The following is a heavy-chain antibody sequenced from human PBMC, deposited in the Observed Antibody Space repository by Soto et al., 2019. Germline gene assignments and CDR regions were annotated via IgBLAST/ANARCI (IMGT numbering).Heavy chain of an antibody. V-gene: IGHV1-18*01. CDR2: ISAHNSNT. J-gene: IGHJ4*02. D-gene: IGHD1-1*01. CDR1: GYAFTTYG. CDR3: ARGRYGDY. Sequence: QVHLVQSGAEVKKPGASVKVSCQGSGYAFTTYGITWVRQAPGQGLEWMGWISAHNSNTNYVQKLQGRVTVTRDTSTSTAYMELRSLRYDDTAVYYCARGRYGDYWGQGALVTVSS.